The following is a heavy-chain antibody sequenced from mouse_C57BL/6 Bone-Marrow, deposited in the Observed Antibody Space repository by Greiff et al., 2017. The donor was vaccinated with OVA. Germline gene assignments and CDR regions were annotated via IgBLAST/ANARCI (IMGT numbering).Heavy chain of an antibody. CDR2: ISYSGST. CDR1: GYSITSAY. CDR3: ARLHLFTALGESYARDY. D-gene: IGHD1-2*01. Sequence: EVQLVESGPGLAKPSQTLSLTCSVTGYSITSAYWNWIRKFPGNKLEYMGYISYSGSTYYNPSLKSRISITRDPSTNQSYLQVQSLTTEDTATYNCARLHLFTALGESYARDYWGQATSVTVSS. V-gene: IGHV3-8*01. J-gene: IGHJ4*01.